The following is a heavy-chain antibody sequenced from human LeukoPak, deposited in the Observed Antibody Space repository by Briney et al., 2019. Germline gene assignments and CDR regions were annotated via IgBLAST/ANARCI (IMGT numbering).Heavy chain of an antibody. CDR3: ASEGYDYGDY. Sequence: GGSLRLSCAASRFTFSSYDMNWLRQAPGKGLEWVSYISSSGSTIYYADSVKGRFTISRDNAKNSLYLQMNSLRAEDTAVYYCASEGYDYGDYWGQGTLVTVSS. D-gene: IGHD2-15*01. V-gene: IGHV3-48*03. CDR2: ISSSGSTI. CDR1: RFTFSSYD. J-gene: IGHJ4*02.